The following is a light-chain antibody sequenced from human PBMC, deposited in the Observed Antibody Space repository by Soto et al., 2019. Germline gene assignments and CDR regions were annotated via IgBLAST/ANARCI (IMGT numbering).Light chain of an antibody. CDR1: NSDVGTYNY. CDR2: DVT. CDR3: CSYAGSHTWV. Sequence: QSALTQPRSVSGSPGQSVTISCTGTNSDVGTYNYVSWYQQHPGKAPKLIIYDVTKRPSGVPDRFSGSKSGNTASLIISGLQAEDEADYYCCSYAGSHTWVFGGGTKLTVL. J-gene: IGLJ3*02. V-gene: IGLV2-11*01.